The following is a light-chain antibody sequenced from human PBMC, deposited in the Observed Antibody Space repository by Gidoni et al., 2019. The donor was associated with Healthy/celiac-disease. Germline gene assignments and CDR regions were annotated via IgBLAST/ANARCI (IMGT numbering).Light chain of an antibody. CDR1: NLGDKY. V-gene: IGLV3-1*01. J-gene: IGLJ1*01. CDR2: QDS. Sequence: SYELTPQPSVSVSPGQTARITCSGDNLGDKYACWYQQKPGQSPVLVLDQDSKRPSGIPERFSGSNSGNTATLTISGTQAMDEADYYCQAWDSSTPYVFGTGTKVTVL. CDR3: QAWDSSTPYV.